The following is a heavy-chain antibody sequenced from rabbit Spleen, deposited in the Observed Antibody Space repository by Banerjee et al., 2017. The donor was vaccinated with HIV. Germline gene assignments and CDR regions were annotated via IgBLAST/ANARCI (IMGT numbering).Heavy chain of an antibody. CDR1: GFSFSSSYD. CDR2: IYTGNVKT. CDR3: ARDAGSGPYIDGYFDL. J-gene: IGHJ4*01. D-gene: IGHD8-1*01. Sequence: QQQLEESGGGLVKPGGTLTLTCKASGFSFSSSYDMCWVRQAPGKGLEWIGCIYTGNVKTYYASWAKGRFTISKTSSTTVTLQMNSLTAADTATYFCARDAGSGPYIDGYFDLWGQGTLVTVS. V-gene: IGHV1S45*01.